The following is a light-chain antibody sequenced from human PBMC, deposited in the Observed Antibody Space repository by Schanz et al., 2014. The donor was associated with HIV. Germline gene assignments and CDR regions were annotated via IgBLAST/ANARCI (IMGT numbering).Light chain of an antibody. CDR1: QSLDRW. V-gene: IGKV1-5*03. Sequence: DIQMTQSPSTLSASVGDRVTITCRASQSLDRWLAWYQQKPGQAPKRLIYKTSNLVTGVPSRFSGSGYGTEFSLTIGSLQPDDSATYYCQQYNRYASTFGQGTKVEIK. CDR2: KTS. CDR3: QQYNRYAST. J-gene: IGKJ1*01.